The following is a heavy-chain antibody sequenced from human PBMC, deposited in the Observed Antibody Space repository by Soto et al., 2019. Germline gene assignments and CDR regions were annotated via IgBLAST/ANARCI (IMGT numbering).Heavy chain of an antibody. CDR3: AHRRPERYCSSTSCYFAGSPIDY. Sequence: VSGPTLVNPTQTLTLTCTFSGFSLSTSGVGVGWIRQPPGKALEWLALIYWDDDKRYSPSLKSRLTITKDTSKNQVVLTMTNMDPVDTATYYCAHRRPERYCSSTSCYFAGSPIDYWGQGTLVTVSS. CDR2: IYWDDDK. J-gene: IGHJ4*02. CDR1: GFSLSTSGVG. V-gene: IGHV2-5*02. D-gene: IGHD2-2*01.